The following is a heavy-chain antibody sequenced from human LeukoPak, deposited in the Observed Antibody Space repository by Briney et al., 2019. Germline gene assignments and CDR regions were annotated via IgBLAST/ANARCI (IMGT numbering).Heavy chain of an antibody. D-gene: IGHD1-14*01. CDR1: GGSISSYY. CDR3: ARHFSFTGSEPDY. J-gene: IGHJ4*02. Sequence: SETQSLTCTVSGGSISSYYWSWIRQPPGKGLEWIGSIYYSGSTYYNPSLKSRVTISVDTSKNQFSLKLSSVTAADTAVYYCARHFSFTGSEPDYWGQGTLVTVSS. CDR2: IYYSGST. V-gene: IGHV4-59*05.